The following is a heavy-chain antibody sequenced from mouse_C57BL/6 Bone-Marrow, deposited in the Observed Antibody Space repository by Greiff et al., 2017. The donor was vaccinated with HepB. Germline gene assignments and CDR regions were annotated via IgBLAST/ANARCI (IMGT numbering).Heavy chain of an antibody. Sequence: QVQLKQSGAELVKPGASVKISCKASGYAFSSYWMNWVKQRPGKGLEWIGQIYPGDGDTNYNGKFKGKATLTADKSSSTAYMQLSSLTSEDSAVYFCARRVSSGYVGMDYWGQGTSVTVSS. CDR3: ARRVSSGYVGMDY. J-gene: IGHJ4*01. CDR1: GYAFSSYW. V-gene: IGHV1-80*01. D-gene: IGHD3-2*02. CDR2: IYPGDGDT.